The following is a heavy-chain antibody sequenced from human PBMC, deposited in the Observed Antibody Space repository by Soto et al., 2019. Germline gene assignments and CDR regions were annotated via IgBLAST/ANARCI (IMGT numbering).Heavy chain of an antibody. J-gene: IGHJ5*02. D-gene: IGHD3-16*01. V-gene: IGHV1-8*01. Sequence: ASVKVSCKASGYSFTNNDVSWVRQATGQGLEWMGWMNPGSGDTGYAQKFQGRVTMTRDISIATAYMELSSLRSDDTAIYYCARMATFGSLNWFYPWGQGNLVTVSS. CDR1: GYSFTNND. CDR3: ARMATFGSLNWFYP. CDR2: MNPGSGDT.